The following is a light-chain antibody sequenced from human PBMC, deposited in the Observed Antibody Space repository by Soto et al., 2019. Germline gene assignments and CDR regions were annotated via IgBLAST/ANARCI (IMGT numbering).Light chain of an antibody. CDR2: AAS. CDR3: QKYDSAPWT. J-gene: IGKJ1*01. Sequence: DIQLTQSPSSLSASLGDRVTITCRASQDIKKFLAWYQQKPGKVPKLLIYAASTLQSGVPSRFSGSGSGTDFTLTISSLQPEDVATYYCQKYDSAPWTFGQGTKVEIK. V-gene: IGKV1-27*01. CDR1: QDIKKF.